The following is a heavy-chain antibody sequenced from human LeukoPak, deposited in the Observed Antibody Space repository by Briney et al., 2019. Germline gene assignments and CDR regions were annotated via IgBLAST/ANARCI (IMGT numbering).Heavy chain of an antibody. CDR1: GGSISSYY. J-gene: IGHJ5*02. Sequence: SETLSLTCTVSGGSISSYYWSWIRQPAGKGLEWIGRIYTSGSTNYNPSLKRRVTMSVDTSKNQFSLKLSSVTAADTAVYYCASNTPDTVVVPAARGYNWFDPWGQGTLVTVSS. D-gene: IGHD2-2*01. CDR3: ASNTPDTVVVPAARGYNWFDP. CDR2: IYTSGST. V-gene: IGHV4-4*07.